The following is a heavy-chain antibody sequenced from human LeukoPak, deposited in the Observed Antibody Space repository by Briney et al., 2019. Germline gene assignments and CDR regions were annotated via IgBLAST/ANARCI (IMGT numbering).Heavy chain of an antibody. D-gene: IGHD6-13*01. CDR1: GFTFSSYA. V-gene: IGHV3-30*14. CDR2: ISYDGSNK. CDR3: AGMSWLQLVTFDY. Sequence: GGSLRLSCAASGFTFSSYAMHWVRQAPGKGLEWVAVISYDGSNKYYAGSVKGRFTISRDNSKNTLYLQMNSLRAEDTAVYYCAGMSWLQLVTFDYWGQGTLVTVSS. J-gene: IGHJ4*02.